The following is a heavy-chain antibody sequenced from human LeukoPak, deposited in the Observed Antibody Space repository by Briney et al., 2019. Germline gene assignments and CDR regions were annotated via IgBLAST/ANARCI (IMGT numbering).Heavy chain of an antibody. V-gene: IGHV4-34*01. CDR3: ARGNSRITIFGVVIIEDAFDI. CDR2: INHSGST. D-gene: IGHD3-3*01. CDR1: GRSFSGYY. Sequence: SETLSLTCAVYGRSFSGYYWSWIRQPPGKGLEWIGEINHSGSTNYNPSLKSRVTISVDTSKNQFSLKLSSVTAADTAVYYCARGNSRITIFGVVIIEDAFDIWGQGTMVTVSS. J-gene: IGHJ3*02.